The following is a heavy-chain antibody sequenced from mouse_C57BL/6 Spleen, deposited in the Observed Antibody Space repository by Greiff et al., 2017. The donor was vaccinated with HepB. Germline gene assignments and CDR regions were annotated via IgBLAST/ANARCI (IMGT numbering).Heavy chain of an antibody. CDR2: ISGGGGNT. J-gene: IGHJ3*01. CDR1: GFTFSSYT. Sequence: EVKLLESGGGLVKPGGSLKLSCAASGFTFSSYTMSWVRQTPEKRLEWVASISGGGGNTDYPDSVKGRFTISRDNAKNTLYLQMSSLRSADTALYYCARNYYGSRGFAYWGQGTLVTVSA. CDR3: ARNYYGSRGFAY. V-gene: IGHV5-9*01. D-gene: IGHD1-1*01.